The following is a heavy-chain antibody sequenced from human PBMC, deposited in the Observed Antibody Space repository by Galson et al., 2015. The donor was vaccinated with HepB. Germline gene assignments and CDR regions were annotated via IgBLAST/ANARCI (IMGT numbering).Heavy chain of an antibody. CDR1: GFTFGDYA. D-gene: IGHD1-7*01. J-gene: IGHJ4*02. V-gene: IGHV3-49*03. CDR3: TRGSGLWLELYFSFDY. Sequence: SLRLSCAASGFTFGDYAMSWFRQAPGKGLEWVGFIRSKAYGGTTEYAASVKGRFTISRDDSKSIAYLQMNSLKTEDTAVYYCTRGSGLWLELYFSFDYWGQGTLVTVSS. CDR2: IRSKAYGGTT.